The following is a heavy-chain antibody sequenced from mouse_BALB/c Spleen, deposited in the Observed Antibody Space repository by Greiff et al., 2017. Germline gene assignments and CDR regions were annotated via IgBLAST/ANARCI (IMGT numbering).Heavy chain of an antibody. Sequence: QVQLQQPGAELVRPGASVKLSCKASGYTFTSYWINWVKQRPGQGLEWIGNIYPSDSYTNYNQKFKDKATLTVYKSSSTAYMQLSSPTSEDSAVYYCTREGYGSSYAFAYWGQGTLVTVSA. CDR2: IYPSDSYT. V-gene: IGHV1-69*02. J-gene: IGHJ3*01. CDR3: TREGYGSSYAFAY. D-gene: IGHD1-1*01. CDR1: GYTFTSYW.